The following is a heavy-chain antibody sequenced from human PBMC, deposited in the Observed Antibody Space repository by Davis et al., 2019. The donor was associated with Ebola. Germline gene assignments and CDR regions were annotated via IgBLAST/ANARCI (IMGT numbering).Heavy chain of an antibody. CDR3: ARGRGHYEYSGGDY. D-gene: IGHD2-21*01. CDR2: INPSGGST. CDR1: GYTFNSSY. Sequence: ASVKVSCKASGYTFNSSYIHWVRQAPGQGLEWMGIINPSGGSTTYAQKFQGRVTMTRDTSTRTVYMELSSLRSEDTAVYYCARGRGHYEYSGGDYWGQGTLVTVSS. V-gene: IGHV1-46*02. J-gene: IGHJ4*02.